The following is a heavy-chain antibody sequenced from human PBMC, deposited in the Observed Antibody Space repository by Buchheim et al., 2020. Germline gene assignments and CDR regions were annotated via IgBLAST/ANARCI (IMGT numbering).Heavy chain of an antibody. Sequence: QVQLVESGGGAVQPGRSLRLSCAASGFTFSTHAMHWVRQAPGKGLEWVTMIWHDGSNTHYAESVRGRFTISRDNSRDKVYLQMNSLRVEDTAVYYCTRDPPYSGWSFDYWGQGTL. V-gene: IGHV3-33*01. CDR1: GFTFSTHA. CDR2: IWHDGSNT. J-gene: IGHJ4*02. D-gene: IGHD6-19*01. CDR3: TRDPPYSGWSFDY.